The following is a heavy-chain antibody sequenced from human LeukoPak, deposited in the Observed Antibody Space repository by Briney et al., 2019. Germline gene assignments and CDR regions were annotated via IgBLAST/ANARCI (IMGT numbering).Heavy chain of an antibody. J-gene: IGHJ6*02. CDR1: GFTFSTYR. CDR3: ARDSQCSGGSCHSENYYYYYGMDV. V-gene: IGHV3-21*01. CDR2: ISSSSSYI. D-gene: IGHD2-15*01. Sequence: GGSLRLSCAASGFTFSTYRMNWVRQAPGKGLEWVSSISSSSSYIYYADSVKGRITISRDNSKNTLYLQMNSLRAEDTAVYYCARDSQCSGGSCHSENYYYYYGMDVWGQGTTVTVSS.